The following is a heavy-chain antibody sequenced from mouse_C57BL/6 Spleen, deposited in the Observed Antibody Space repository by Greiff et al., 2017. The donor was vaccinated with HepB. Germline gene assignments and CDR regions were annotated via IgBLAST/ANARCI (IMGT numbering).Heavy chain of an antibody. J-gene: IGHJ1*03. CDR3: VRENGSDWYFDV. CDR2: IRSKSSNYAT. D-gene: IGHD1-1*01. CDR1: GFTFNTYA. Sequence: EVQRVESGGGLVQPKGSLKLSCAASGFTFNTYAMHWVRQAPGKGLEWVARIRSKSSNYATYYADSVKDRFTISRDDSQSMLYLQMNNLKTEDTAMYYCVRENGSDWYFDVWGTGTTVTVSS. V-gene: IGHV10-3*01.